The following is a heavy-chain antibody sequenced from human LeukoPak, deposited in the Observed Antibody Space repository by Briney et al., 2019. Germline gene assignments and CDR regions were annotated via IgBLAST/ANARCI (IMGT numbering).Heavy chain of an antibody. CDR3: AKDGKRISMMVVVRAGYFQH. V-gene: IGHV3-21*01. J-gene: IGHJ1*01. CDR2: ISSSSSNI. CDR1: GFTFSSYG. D-gene: IGHD3-22*01. Sequence: GGSLRLSCAASGFTFSSYGMSWVRQAPGKGLEWVSSISSSSSNIYYADSVKGRFTISRDNAKNSLYLQMNSLRAEDTAVYYCAKDGKRISMMVVVRAGYFQHWGQGTLVTVSS.